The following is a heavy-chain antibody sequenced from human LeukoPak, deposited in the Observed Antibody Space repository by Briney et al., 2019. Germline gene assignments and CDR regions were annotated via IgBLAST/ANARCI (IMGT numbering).Heavy chain of an antibody. CDR2: IYYIGST. CDR3: ARYGGSGTYFFDY. J-gene: IGHJ4*02. V-gene: IGHV4-30-4*08. CDR1: GGSISSGDYY. D-gene: IGHD3-10*01. Sequence: SETLSLTCTVSGGSISSGDYYWSWIRQPPGKGLEWIGYIYYIGSTFYNPSLKSRVTISGDTSKNQFSLKVSSVTAADTAVYYCARYGGSGTYFFDYWGRGTLVTVSS.